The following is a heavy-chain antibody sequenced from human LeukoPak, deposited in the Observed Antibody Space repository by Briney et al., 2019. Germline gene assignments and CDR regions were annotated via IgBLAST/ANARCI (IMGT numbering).Heavy chain of an antibody. CDR1: TFAFSDYY. Sequence: GGSLRLSCAASTFAFSDYYMSWIRQAPGTGLEWVSYISASGNAIYYANSVKGRFTISRDNAKNSLYLQMNSLRAEDTAVYYCARTKGVATIDYWGQGTLVTVSS. J-gene: IGHJ4*02. CDR2: ISASGNAI. V-gene: IGHV3-11*04. D-gene: IGHD5-24*01. CDR3: ARTKGVATIDY.